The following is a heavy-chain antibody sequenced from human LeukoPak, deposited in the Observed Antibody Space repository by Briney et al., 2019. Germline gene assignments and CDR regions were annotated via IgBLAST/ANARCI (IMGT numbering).Heavy chain of an antibody. CDR1: GFTFSSYS. J-gene: IGHJ4*02. CDR3: AKIIGYSGYDLFDS. V-gene: IGHV3-21*01. D-gene: IGHD5-12*01. CDR2: ISSSSSYI. Sequence: PGGSLRLSCAASGFTFSSYSMNWVRQAPGKGLEWVSSISSSSSYIYYADSVKGRFTISRDNAKSSLYLQMNSLRAEDTAVYYCAKIIGYSGYDLFDSWGQGTLVTVSS.